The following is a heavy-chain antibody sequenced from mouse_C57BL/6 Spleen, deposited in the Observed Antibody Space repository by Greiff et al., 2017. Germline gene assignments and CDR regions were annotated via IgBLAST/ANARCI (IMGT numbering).Heavy chain of an antibody. CDR2: IDPYDSYT. CDR1: GYTFTSYW. Sequence: QVQLQQPGAELVKPGASVKLSCNASGYTFTSYWMQWVKQRPGQGLEWIGEIDPYDSYTNYNQKFKGQATLTVDTSSSTAYMQLSSLTSEDSAVYYCARCLGNYYALDYWGQGTSVTVSS. J-gene: IGHJ4*01. CDR3: ARCLGNYYALDY. V-gene: IGHV1-50*01. D-gene: IGHD4-1*01.